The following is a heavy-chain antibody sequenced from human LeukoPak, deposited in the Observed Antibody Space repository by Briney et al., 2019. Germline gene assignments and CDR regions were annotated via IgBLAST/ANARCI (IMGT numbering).Heavy chain of an antibody. V-gene: IGHV3-49*04. Sequence: GGSLRLSCTASGFTFGDYAMSWVRQAPGKGLEWVGFIRSKAYGGTTEYAASVKGRFTISRDDSKSIAYLQMTSLKTEDTAVYYCTRARRRSPAFDIWGQGTMVTVSS. CDR3: TRARRRSPAFDI. CDR1: GFTFGDYA. CDR2: IRSKAYGGTT. J-gene: IGHJ3*02.